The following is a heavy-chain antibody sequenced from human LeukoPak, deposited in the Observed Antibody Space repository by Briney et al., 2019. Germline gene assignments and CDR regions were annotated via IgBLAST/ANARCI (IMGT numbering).Heavy chain of an antibody. CDR1: GYTFTSYG. V-gene: IGHV1-18*01. J-gene: IGHJ4*02. CDR3: ARDYSRGAAAGSCDFFY. Sequence: ASVKVSCKASGYTFTSYGISWVRQAPGQGLEWMGWISAYNGNTYYAQKLQGRVTITADESTSTAYRELTSRRYEDTAVYYCARDYSRGAAAGSCDFFYWGEGTLVTVSS. D-gene: IGHD6-13*01. CDR2: ISAYNGNT.